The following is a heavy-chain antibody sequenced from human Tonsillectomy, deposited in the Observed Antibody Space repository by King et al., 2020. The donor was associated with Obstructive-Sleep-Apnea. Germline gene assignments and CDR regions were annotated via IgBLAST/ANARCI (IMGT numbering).Heavy chain of an antibody. Sequence: QVQLQESGPGLVKPSETLSLTCTVSGGSISSYYWSWIRQPPGKGLEWIGYIYYSGSTNYNPSLKSRVTISVDTSKNQFSLKLSPVTAADTAVYYCARSHYDILTGYYNFDYWGQGTLVTVSS. D-gene: IGHD3-9*01. CDR3: ARSHYDILTGYYNFDY. J-gene: IGHJ4*02. CDR2: IYYSGST. V-gene: IGHV4-59*08. CDR1: GGSISSYY.